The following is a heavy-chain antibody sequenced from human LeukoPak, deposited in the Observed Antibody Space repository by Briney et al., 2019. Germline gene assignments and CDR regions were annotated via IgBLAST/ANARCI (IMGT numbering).Heavy chain of an antibody. J-gene: IGHJ4*02. CDR3: ARDSGTGGVTFDY. CDR1: GTTVISKY. V-gene: IGHV3-66*01. Sequence: GGSLRVSCAASGTTVISKYMSWVRQAPGKGLEWVSIIYSGGNTFYADSVKGRFTISRDNSKNTLYLQMNSLRAEDTAVYYCARDSGTGGVTFDYWGQGTLVTVSS. D-gene: IGHD3-16*01. CDR2: IYSGGNT.